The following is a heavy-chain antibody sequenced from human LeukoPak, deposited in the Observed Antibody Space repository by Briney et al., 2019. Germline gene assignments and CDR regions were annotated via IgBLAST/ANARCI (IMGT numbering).Heavy chain of an antibody. V-gene: IGHV3-53*01. CDR3: ARERRYCSGDNCYSGHDY. CDR1: GFTVSSNY. CDR2: IHSGGNT. D-gene: IGHD2-15*01. Sequence: PGGSLRLSCAVSGFTVSSNYMSWVRQAPGKGLEWVSLIHSGGNTDYANSLKDQVTISRDSSKNMVNLQINSLRPEDTAVYYCARERRYCSGDNCYSGHDYWGQGTLVIVSS. J-gene: IGHJ4*02.